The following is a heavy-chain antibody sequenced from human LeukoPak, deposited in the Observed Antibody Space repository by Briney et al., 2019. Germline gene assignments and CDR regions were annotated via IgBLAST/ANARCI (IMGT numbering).Heavy chain of an antibody. CDR3: AKEYSSRLWGWSRAYASDY. J-gene: IGHJ4*02. D-gene: IGHD3-3*01. CDR2: ISYDGSNK. CDR1: GFTFSSYG. V-gene: IGHV3-30*18. Sequence: GGSLRLSCAASGFTFSSYGMHWVRQAPGKGLEWVAVISYDGSNKYYADSVKGRFTISRDNSKNTLYLQMNSLRTEDTAVYYCAKEYSSRLWGWSRAYASDYWGQGTLVTVSS.